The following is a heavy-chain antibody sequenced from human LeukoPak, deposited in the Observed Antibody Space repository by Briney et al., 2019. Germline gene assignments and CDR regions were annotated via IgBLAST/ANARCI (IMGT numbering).Heavy chain of an antibody. CDR2: IYYSGST. D-gene: IGHD3-3*01. V-gene: IGHV4-39*01. Sequence: SETLSLTCTVSGGSISSRSYYWGWIRQPPGKGLEWIGSIYYSGSTYYNPSLKSRVTISVDTSKNQFSLKLSSVTAADTAVYYCARGAYYDLYMDVWDKGTTVTVSS. J-gene: IGHJ6*03. CDR1: GGSISSRSYY. CDR3: ARGAYYDLYMDV.